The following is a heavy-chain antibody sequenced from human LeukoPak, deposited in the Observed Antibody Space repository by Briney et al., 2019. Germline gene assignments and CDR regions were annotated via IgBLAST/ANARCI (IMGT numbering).Heavy chain of an antibody. D-gene: IGHD1-26*01. CDR2: ISYDGSDK. V-gene: IGHV3-30-3*01. CDR3: ARAPTNPPSGSLDY. J-gene: IGHJ4*02. Sequence: QSGGSLRLSCAASGFTFSSYAMHWVRQAPGKGLEWVAVISYDGSDKYYADSVKGRFTISRDNSKNTLYLQMNSLRAEDTAVYYCARAPTNPPSGSLDYWGQGTLVTVSS. CDR1: GFTFSSYA.